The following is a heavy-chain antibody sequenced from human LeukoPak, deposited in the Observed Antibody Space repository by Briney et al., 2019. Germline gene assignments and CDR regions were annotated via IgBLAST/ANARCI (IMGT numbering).Heavy chain of an antibody. CDR1: GGSFSGYY. CDR2: INHSGST. J-gene: IGHJ3*02. Sequence: PSETLSLTCAVYGGSFSGYYWSWIRQPPGKGLEWIGEINHSGSTNYNPSLKSRVTISVDASKNQFSLKLSSVTAADTAVYYCARLGYHYDSAFDIWGQGTMVTVSS. V-gene: IGHV4-34*01. CDR3: ARLGYHYDSAFDI. D-gene: IGHD3-22*01.